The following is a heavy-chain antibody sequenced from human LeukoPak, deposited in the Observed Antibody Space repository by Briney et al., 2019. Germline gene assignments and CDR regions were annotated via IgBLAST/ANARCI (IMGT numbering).Heavy chain of an antibody. CDR1: GFTFSSYW. Sequence: GGSLRLSCAASGFTFSSYWMSWVRQAPGKGLEGVANIKQDGSEKYYVDSVKGRFTISRDNAKNSLYLQMNSLRAEDTAVYYCARAKRGDYGSGIRNYYYYYMDVWGKGTTVTVSS. J-gene: IGHJ6*03. CDR2: IKQDGSEK. CDR3: ARAKRGDYGSGIRNYYYYYMDV. V-gene: IGHV3-7*01. D-gene: IGHD3-10*01.